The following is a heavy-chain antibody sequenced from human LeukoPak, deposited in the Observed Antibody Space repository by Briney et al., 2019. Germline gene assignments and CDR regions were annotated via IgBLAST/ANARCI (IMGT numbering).Heavy chain of an antibody. D-gene: IGHD3-22*01. Sequence: GESLKISRKVSGYSFTSYWIGWVRQMPGKGLEWMGIIYPGDSDTRDSPSFPGQVTISADKSINTAYLQWSSLKASNTAMYYCARMGRGYYDGSGPFDYWGQGTLVTVSS. J-gene: IGHJ4*02. CDR2: IYPGDSDT. CDR1: GYSFTSYW. CDR3: ARMGRGYYDGSGPFDY. V-gene: IGHV5-51*01.